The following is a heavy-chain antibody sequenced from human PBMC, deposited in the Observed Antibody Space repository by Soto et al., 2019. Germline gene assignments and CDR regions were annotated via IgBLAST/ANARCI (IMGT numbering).Heavy chain of an antibody. J-gene: IGHJ4*02. V-gene: IGHV1-2*04. CDR2: INPNSGGT. CDR3: ARARSPGTIVASSPFDY. Sequence: ASVQVSCKASGYTFTGYYMHWVRQAPGQGLEWMGWINPNSGGTNYAQKFQGWVTMTRDTSISTAYMELSRLRSDDTAVYYCARARSPGTIVASSPFDYWGQGTLVTVSS. D-gene: IGHD5-12*01. CDR1: GYTFTGYY.